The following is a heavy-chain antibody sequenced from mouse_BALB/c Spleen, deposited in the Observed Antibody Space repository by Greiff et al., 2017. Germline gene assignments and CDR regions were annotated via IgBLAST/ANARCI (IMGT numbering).Heavy chain of an antibody. V-gene: IGHV1S137*01. D-gene: IGHD2-1*01. CDR3: ASGGKGAMGY. J-gene: IGHJ4*01. Sequence: VQLQQSGAELVRPGVSVKISCKGSGYTFTDYAMHWVKQSHAQSLEWIGVISTYYGDASYNQKFKGKATMTVDKSSSTAYMELARLTSEDSAIYYCASGGKGAMGYWGQGTPVTVSA. CDR1: GYTFTDYA. CDR2: ISTYYGDA.